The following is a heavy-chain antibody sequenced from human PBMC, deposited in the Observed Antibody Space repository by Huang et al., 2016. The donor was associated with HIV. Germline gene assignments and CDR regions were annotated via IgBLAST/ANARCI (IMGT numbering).Heavy chain of an antibody. CDR2: ISPIFGTT. J-gene: IGHJ4*02. V-gene: IGHV1-69*13. CDR1: GGGSSSYA. D-gene: IGHD5-12*01. Sequence: QVQLVQSGAEVKKPGSSVKLSCQSSGGGSSSYAISWVRQARGQGLEWMGGISPIFGTTDDEPRFQGRVTITADESTNTAYIELSSLEYDDTALYYCARSGPRWGLATIWTLVYCGQGTLVTVSS. CDR3: ARSGPRWGLATIWTLVY.